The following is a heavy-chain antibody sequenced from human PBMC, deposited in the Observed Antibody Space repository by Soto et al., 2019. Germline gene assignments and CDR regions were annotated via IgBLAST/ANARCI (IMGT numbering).Heavy chain of an antibody. CDR2: IIPILGTP. V-gene: IGHV1-69*06. CDR3: ARERAIYDRSGYYRPDY. D-gene: IGHD3-22*01. J-gene: IGHJ4*02. CDR1: GDTFSTYS. Sequence: QVQLVQSGAEVKKPGSSVKVSCKASGDTFSTYSISWVRQAPGQGLEWLGGIIPILGTPSYAQRFQGRVTITADKSTITSYMERSRLRSEDTAVYYCARERAIYDRSGYYRPDYWGQGTLVTVSS.